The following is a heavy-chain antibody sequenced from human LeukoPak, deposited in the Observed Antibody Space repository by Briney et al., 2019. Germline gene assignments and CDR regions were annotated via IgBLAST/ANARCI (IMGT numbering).Heavy chain of an antibody. V-gene: IGHV4-34*01. CDR3: ARGEGSSGSREGRCMDV. Sequence: SETLSLTCAVYGGSFSGYYWSWIRQPPGKGLEWIGEINHSGSTNYNPSLKSRVTISVDTSKNQFSLKLSSVTAADTAVYYCARGEGSSGSREGRCMDVWGKGTTVTVSS. D-gene: IGHD6-13*01. CDR2: INHSGST. J-gene: IGHJ6*04. CDR1: GGSFSGYY.